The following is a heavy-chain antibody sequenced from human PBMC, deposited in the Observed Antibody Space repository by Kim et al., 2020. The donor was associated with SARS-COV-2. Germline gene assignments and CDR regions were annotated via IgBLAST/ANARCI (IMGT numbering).Heavy chain of an antibody. Sequence: EDSVRGRFTIARENPKNMVYLQMKSLRTEDTAVYYCAKMGSGSYLKWFDSWGQGTLVTVSS. D-gene: IGHD3-10*01. J-gene: IGHJ5*01. CDR3: AKMGSGSYLKWFDS. V-gene: IGHV3-23*01.